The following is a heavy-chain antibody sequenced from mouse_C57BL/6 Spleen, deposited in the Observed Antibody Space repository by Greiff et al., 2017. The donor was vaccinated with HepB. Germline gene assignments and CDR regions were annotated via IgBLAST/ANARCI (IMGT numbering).Heavy chain of an antibody. CDR2: ISSGSSTI. V-gene: IGHV5-17*01. J-gene: IGHJ2*01. Sequence: EVQVVESGGGLVKPGGSLKLSCAASGFTFSDYGMHWVRQAPEKGLEWVAYISSGSSTIYYADTVKGRFTISRDNAKNTLFLQMTSLRSEDTAMYYCATYDYDDFDYWGQGTTLTVSS. CDR3: ATYDYDDFDY. CDR1: GFTFSDYG. D-gene: IGHD2-4*01.